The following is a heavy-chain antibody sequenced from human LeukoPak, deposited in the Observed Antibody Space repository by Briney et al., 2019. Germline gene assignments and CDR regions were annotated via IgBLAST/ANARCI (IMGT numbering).Heavy chain of an antibody. V-gene: IGHV4-34*01. J-gene: IGHJ4*02. Sequence: PSETLSLTCAVYGGSFSGYYWSWIRQPPGKGLEWIGEINHSGSTNYNPSLKSRVTISVDTSKNQFSLKLSSVTAADTAVYYCAGFSTVTTFDYWGQGTLVTVS. D-gene: IGHD4-17*01. CDR2: INHSGST. CDR3: AGFSTVTTFDY. CDR1: GGSFSGYY.